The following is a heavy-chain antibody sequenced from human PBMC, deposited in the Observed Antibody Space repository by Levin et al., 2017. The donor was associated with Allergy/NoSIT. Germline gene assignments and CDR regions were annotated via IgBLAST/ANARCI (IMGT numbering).Heavy chain of an antibody. V-gene: IGHV3-74*01. CDR2: INREGSDT. D-gene: IGHD3-16*01. Sequence: GGSLRLSCAASGFTFSSNYMHWVRQAPGKGLVWVSRINREGSDTTYADSVKGRFSISRDNAKNTLYLQLNSLTAEDTAVYYCGRGPGGFFAVDVWGQGTTVTVSS. J-gene: IGHJ6*02. CDR1: GFTFSSNY. CDR3: GRGPGGFFAVDV.